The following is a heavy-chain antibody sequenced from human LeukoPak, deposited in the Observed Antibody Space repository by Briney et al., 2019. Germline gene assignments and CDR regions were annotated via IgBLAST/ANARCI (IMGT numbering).Heavy chain of an antibody. CDR2: IYYSGST. V-gene: IGHV4-39*01. Sequence: SETLSLTCTVSGGSIFSSSHYWGWIRQPPGKGLEWIGSIYYSGSTYHNPSLKSRVTISVDTSKNQFSLKLSSVTAADTAVYYCARANRSAGTGFSDYWGQGTLVTVSS. D-gene: IGHD6-13*01. J-gene: IGHJ4*02. CDR3: ARANRSAGTGFSDY. CDR1: GGSIFSSSHY.